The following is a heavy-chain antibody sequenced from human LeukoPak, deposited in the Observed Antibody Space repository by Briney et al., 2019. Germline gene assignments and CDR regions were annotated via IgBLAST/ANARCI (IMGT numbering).Heavy chain of an antibody. J-gene: IGHJ4*02. V-gene: IGHV3-23*01. CDR3: AKDRNTVGVSYFDY. D-gene: IGHD4-23*01. CDR2: ISGSGGST. Sequence: GGSLRLSCAASGFTFSSYAMSWVRRAPGKGLEWVSAISGSGGSTYYADSVKGRFTISRDNSKNTLCLQMNSLRAEDTAVYYCAKDRNTVGVSYFDYWGQGTLVTVSS. CDR1: GFTFSSYA.